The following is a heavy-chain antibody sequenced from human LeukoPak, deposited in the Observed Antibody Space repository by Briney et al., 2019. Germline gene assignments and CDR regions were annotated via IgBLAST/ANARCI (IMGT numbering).Heavy chain of an antibody. Sequence: ASVKVSCKASGYTFTSYGISWVRQAPGQGLEWMGWISAYNGNTNYAQKLQGRVTMTTDTSTSTAYMELRSLRSDDTAVYYCAREVDYDFFSWFDPWGQGTLVTVSS. J-gene: IGHJ5*02. CDR2: ISAYNGNT. D-gene: IGHD3-3*01. V-gene: IGHV1-18*01. CDR3: AREVDYDFFSWFDP. CDR1: GYTFTSYG.